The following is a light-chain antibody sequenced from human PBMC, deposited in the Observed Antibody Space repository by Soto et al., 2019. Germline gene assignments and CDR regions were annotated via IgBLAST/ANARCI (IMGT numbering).Light chain of an antibody. CDR2: EVS. CDR1: SSDIGGYNF. CDR3: SSSTTSSSL. Sequence: QSALTQPASVSGSPGQSITISGTGTSSDIGGYNFVSWYQQHPGKAPKVVIYEVSNRPSGVSNRFSGSKSGNTASLTISGLQAEDEADYYCSSSTTSSSLFGTGTKVTVL. V-gene: IGLV2-14*01. J-gene: IGLJ1*01.